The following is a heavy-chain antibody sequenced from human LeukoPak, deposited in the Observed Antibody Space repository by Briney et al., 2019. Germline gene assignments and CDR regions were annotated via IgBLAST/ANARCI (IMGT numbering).Heavy chain of an antibody. CDR1: GYTLTELS. Sequence: GASVKVSCKVSGYTLTELSMHWVRQAPGKGLEWMGGFDPEDGETIYAQKFQGRVTMTEDTSTDTAYMELSSLRFEDTAVYYCATDYSAAGTFDPWGQGTLVTVSS. J-gene: IGHJ5*02. CDR2: FDPEDGET. D-gene: IGHD6-13*01. V-gene: IGHV1-24*01. CDR3: ATDYSAAGTFDP.